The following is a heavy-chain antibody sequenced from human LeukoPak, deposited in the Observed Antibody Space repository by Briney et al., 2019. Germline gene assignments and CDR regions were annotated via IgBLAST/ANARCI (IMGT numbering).Heavy chain of an antibody. Sequence: SETLSLTCTISAASISSSSHHWGWIRQSPGKGLEWIGSIYYGQTIYYNPSLNSRVTISVVTSKDQFTLQLNSVTAADTAVYYCARGSVVVTPAYYYYYGMDVWGQGTTVTVSS. V-gene: IGHV4-39*01. CDR1: AASISSSSHH. CDR3: ARGSVVVTPAYYYYYGMDV. D-gene: IGHD2-21*02. J-gene: IGHJ6*02. CDR2: IYYGQTI.